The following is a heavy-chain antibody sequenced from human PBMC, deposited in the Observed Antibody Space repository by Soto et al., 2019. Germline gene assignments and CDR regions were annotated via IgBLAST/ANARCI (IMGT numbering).Heavy chain of an antibody. J-gene: IGHJ4*02. V-gene: IGHV3-23*01. D-gene: IGHD5-18*01. CDR3: AKSSSSYGSHRFDY. CDR2: IGGSGGST. Sequence: PGGSLRLSCAASGFTFSSYAMSWVRQAPGKGLEWVSAIGGSGGSTYYADSVKGRFTISRDNSKNTLYLQMNSLRAEDTAVYYCAKSSSSYGSHRFDYWGQGTLVTVSS. CDR1: GFTFSSYA.